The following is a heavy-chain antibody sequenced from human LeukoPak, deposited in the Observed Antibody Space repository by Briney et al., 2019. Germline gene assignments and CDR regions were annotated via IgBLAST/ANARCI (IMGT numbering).Heavy chain of an antibody. CDR3: ARDSGYGDPFTN. J-gene: IGHJ4*02. D-gene: IGHD4-17*01. CDR2: INHSGST. V-gene: IGHV4-34*01. Sequence: SGTLSLTCAVYGGSFSGYYWSWIRQPPGKGLEWIGEINHSGSTNYNPSLKSRVTISLDTSKNQFSLKLSSVTAADTAVYYCARDSGYGDPFTNWGQGTLVTVSS. CDR1: GGSFSGYY.